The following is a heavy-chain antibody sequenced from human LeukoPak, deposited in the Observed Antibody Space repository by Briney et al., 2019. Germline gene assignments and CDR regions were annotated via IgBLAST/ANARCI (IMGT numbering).Heavy chain of an antibody. V-gene: IGHV3-7*01. CDR2: KKEDRSEK. CDR1: GFIFSSYW. CDR3: AGAEIVGLSLD. J-gene: IGHJ1*01. D-gene: IGHD1-26*01. Sequence: GGSLRLPCATSGFIFSSYWMRWARQAPGRALGWADNKKEDRSEKHSVESVNGPFTVSRENAQYSLYLKMSGLRAEDTAVYYCAGAEIVGLSLDWGQGTLVTVSS.